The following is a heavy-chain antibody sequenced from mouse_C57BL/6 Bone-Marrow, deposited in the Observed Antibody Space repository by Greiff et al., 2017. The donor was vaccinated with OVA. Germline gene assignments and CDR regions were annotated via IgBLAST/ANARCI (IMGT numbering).Heavy chain of an antibody. CDR2: IRSKSSNYAT. Sequence: EVQRVESGGGLVQPKGSLKLSCAASGFTFNTYAMHWVRQAPGQGLEWVARIRSKSSNYATYYADSVKDRFTISRDASQSMLYLQMNNLKTEDTAMYYCVRPATVNYAMDYWGQGTSVTVSS. V-gene: IGHV10-3*01. CDR1: GFTFNTYA. CDR3: VRPATVNYAMDY. D-gene: IGHD1-1*01. J-gene: IGHJ4*01.